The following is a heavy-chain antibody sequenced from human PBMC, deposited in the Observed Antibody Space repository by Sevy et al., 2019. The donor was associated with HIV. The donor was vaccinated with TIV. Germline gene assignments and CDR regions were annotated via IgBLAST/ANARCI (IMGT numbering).Heavy chain of an antibody. CDR3: AKHNYDFWSGYYNWFDP. J-gene: IGHJ5*02. Sequence: GGSLRLSCAASGFTFSSYAMSWVRQAPGKGLEWVSAISGSGGNTYYADSVKGRFTISRDNSKNTLYLQMNSLRAEDTAVYYCAKHNYDFWSGYYNWFDPWGQGTLVTVSS. V-gene: IGHV3-23*01. CDR1: GFTFSSYA. CDR2: ISGSGGNT. D-gene: IGHD3-3*01.